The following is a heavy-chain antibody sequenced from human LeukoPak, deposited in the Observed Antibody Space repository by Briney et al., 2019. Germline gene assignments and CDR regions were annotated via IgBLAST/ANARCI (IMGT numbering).Heavy chain of an antibody. CDR2: IYSSGTT. V-gene: IGHV4-34*01. Sequence: SETLSLTCAVYGGSFSGYYWSWIRQSPGKGLEWIGSIYSSGTTYYNPPLKSRVTISVDTSKKQFSLKLSSVTAADTAVYYCARVDYDLTFDYWGQGTLVTVSS. CDR1: GGSFSGYY. D-gene: IGHD3-22*01. CDR3: ARVDYDLTFDY. J-gene: IGHJ4*02.